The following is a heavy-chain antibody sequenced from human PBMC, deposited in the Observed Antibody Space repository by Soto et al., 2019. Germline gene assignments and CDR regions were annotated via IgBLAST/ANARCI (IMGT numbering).Heavy chain of an antibody. CDR3: AKSPGMYYYDSSGYYHYDY. CDR2: ISGSGVST. CDR1: GVTFSSYA. J-gene: IGHJ4*02. V-gene: IGHV3-23*01. Sequence: GGSLRLSCAASGVTFSSYAMSWVRKDPGKGLEWVSAISGSGVSTYYADSVKGRFTISRDNSKNTLYLQMNSLRAEDTAVYYCAKSPGMYYYDSSGYYHYDYWGQGTLVTVSS. D-gene: IGHD3-22*01.